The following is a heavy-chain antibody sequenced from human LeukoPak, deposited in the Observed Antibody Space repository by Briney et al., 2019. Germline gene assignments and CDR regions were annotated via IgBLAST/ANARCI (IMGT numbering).Heavy chain of an antibody. V-gene: IGHV3-53*01. CDR1: GFIVSSIY. J-gene: IGHJ5*02. CDR2: IYAGGNT. D-gene: IGHD3-3*01. Sequence: GGSLRLSCAASGFIVSSIYMNWVRQAPGKGLEWVSVIYAGGNTYYADSVKGRFTISRDNSKNTLYLQMNSLRAEDTAVYYCAKDPGITIFGVEPPRFDPWGQGTLVTVSS. CDR3: AKDPGITIFGVEPPRFDP.